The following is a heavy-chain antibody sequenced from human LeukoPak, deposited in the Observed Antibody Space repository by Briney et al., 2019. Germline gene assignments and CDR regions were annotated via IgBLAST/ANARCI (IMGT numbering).Heavy chain of an antibody. CDR3: ARLALVYYYDSSGYPLSYFDY. J-gene: IGHJ4*02. Sequence: GESLKISCKGSGYSFTSYWIGWVRQMSGKGLEWMGIIYPGDSDTRYSPSFQGQVTISADKSISTAYLQWSSLKASDTAMYYCARLALVYYYDSSGYPLSYFDYWGQGTLVTVSS. CDR1: GYSFTSYW. D-gene: IGHD3-22*01. V-gene: IGHV5-51*01. CDR2: IYPGDSDT.